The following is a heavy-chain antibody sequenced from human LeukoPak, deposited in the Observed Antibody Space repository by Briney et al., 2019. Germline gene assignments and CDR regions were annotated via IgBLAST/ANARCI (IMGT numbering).Heavy chain of an antibody. D-gene: IGHD2-2*01. V-gene: IGHV4-61*02. CDR2: IYTSGST. J-gene: IGHJ5*02. CDR3: ARLPARLSWFDP. CDR1: GGSISSGSYY. Sequence: SQTLSLTCTVSGGSISSGSYYWSWVRQPAGKGLEWIGRIYTSGSTNYNPSLKSRVTISVDTSKNQFSLKLRSVTAADTAVYYCARLPARLSWFDPWGQGTLVTVSS.